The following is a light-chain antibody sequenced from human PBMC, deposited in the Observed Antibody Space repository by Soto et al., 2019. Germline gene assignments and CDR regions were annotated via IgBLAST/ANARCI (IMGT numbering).Light chain of an antibody. CDR3: SSFTTSSTLV. V-gene: IGLV2-14*01. CDR2: VVS. Sequence: QSALTQPASVSGSPGQSITISCTGTSSDVGSFDSVAWYQHNPGKAPKLMIYVVSNRPSGVSSRFSGSKSGNTASLSISGLQTEDEANYYCSSFTTSSTLVFGTGTKLTVL. CDR1: SSDVGSFDS. J-gene: IGLJ1*01.